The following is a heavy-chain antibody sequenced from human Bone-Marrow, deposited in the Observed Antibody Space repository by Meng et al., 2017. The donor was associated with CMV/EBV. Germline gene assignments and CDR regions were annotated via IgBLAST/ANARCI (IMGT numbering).Heavy chain of an antibody. CDR3: ATLSGYWSGCSCYPDV. CDR2: INHSGTT. D-gene: IGHD2-15*01. Sequence: SETLSLTCTVHGESFNGYYWNWIRQPPGKGLEWIGEINHSGTTNYNPSLKSRVTISVDTSKKQFSLKLTSVTAVDTDVYYCATLSGYWSGCSCYPDVWGQGTLVTVSS. J-gene: IGHJ4*02. CDR1: GESFNGYY. V-gene: IGHV4-34*01.